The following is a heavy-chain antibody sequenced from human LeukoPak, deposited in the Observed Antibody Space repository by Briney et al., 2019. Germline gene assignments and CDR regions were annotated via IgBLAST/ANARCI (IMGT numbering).Heavy chain of an antibody. D-gene: IGHD6-13*01. CDR2: INHSGST. V-gene: IGHV4-38-2*02. CDR1: DYSISSGYGYY. Sequence: SETPSLTCTVSDYSISSGYGYYWGWIRQPPGKGLEWIGEINHSGSTNYNPSLKSRVTISVDTSKNQFSLKLSSVTAADTAVYYCARGGSSWYLDYNWFDPWGQGTLVTVSS. J-gene: IGHJ5*02. CDR3: ARGGSSWYLDYNWFDP.